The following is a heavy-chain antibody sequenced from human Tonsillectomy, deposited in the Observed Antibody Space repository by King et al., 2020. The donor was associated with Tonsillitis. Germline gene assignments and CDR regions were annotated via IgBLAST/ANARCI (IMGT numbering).Heavy chain of an antibody. CDR2: IYYSGST. J-gene: IGHJ6*02. CDR3: ARHSIVTAAISIAAAGTRYYGMDV. Sequence: QLQESGPGLVKPSETLSLTCTVSGGSVSSGSYYWSWIRQPPGKGLEWIGYIYYSGSTNYNPSLKSRVTISVDTSKNQFSLKLSSVTAADTAVYYCARHSIVTAAISIAAAGTRYYGMDVWGQGTTVTVSS. V-gene: IGHV4-61*01. CDR1: GGSVSSGSYY. D-gene: IGHD6-13*01.